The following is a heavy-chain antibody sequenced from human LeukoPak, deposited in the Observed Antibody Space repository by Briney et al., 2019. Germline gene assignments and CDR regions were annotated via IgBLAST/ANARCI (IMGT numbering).Heavy chain of an antibody. CDR2: INPSGGST. J-gene: IGHJ4*02. D-gene: IGHD5-18*01. CDR1: GYTFTSYY. CDR3: ARAPFWLELASYVGLGRVY. V-gene: IGHV1-46*01. Sequence: ASVKVSCKASGYTFTSYYMHWVRRAPGQGLEWMGIINPSGGSTSYAQKFQGRVTMTRDTSTSTVYMGLSSLRSEDTAVYYCARAPFWLELASYVGLGRVYWGQGTLVTVSS.